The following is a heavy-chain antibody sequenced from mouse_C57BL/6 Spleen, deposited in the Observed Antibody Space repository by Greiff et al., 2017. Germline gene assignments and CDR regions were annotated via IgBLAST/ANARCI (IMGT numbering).Heavy chain of an antibody. CDR2: IWSDGST. CDR3: ARHHYGSNYLAY. J-gene: IGHJ3*01. V-gene: IGHV2-6-1*01. CDR1: GFSLTSYG. Sequence: VKLQESGPGLVAPSQSLSITCTVSGFSLTSYGVHWVRQPPGKGLEWLVVIWSDGSTTYNSALKSRLSISKDNSKSQVFLKMNSLQTDDTAMYYCARHHYGSNYLAYWGQGTLVTVSA. D-gene: IGHD1-1*01.